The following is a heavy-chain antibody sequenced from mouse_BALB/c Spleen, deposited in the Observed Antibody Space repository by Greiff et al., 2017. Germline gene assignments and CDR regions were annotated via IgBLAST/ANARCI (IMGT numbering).Heavy chain of an antibody. V-gene: IGHV5-12-2*01. D-gene: IGHD2-4*01. CDR3: ARQGDYGGAMDY. CDR2: ISNGGGST. Sequence: EVQLVESGGGLVQPGGSLKLSCAASGFTFSSYTMSWVRQTPEKRLEWVAYISNGGGSTYYPDTVKGRFTISRDNAKSTLYLQMSSLKSEDTAMYYCARQGDYGGAMDYWGQGTSVSVSS. CDR1: GFTFSSYT. J-gene: IGHJ4*01.